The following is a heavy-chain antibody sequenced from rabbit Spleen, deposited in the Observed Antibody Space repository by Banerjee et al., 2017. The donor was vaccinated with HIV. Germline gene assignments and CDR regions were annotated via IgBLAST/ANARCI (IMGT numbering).Heavy chain of an antibody. CDR2: IYAGSGSA. CDR3: VRDRANIGGDYGPYYFDL. V-gene: IGHV1S40*01. CDR1: GFSFSSGHD. Sequence: QSLEESGGDLVKPGASLTLTCTASGFSFSSGHDMCWVRQAPGKGPEWIACIYAGSGSAYYATWAKGRFTISKTSSTTVTLQMTSLTAADTATYFCVRDRANIGGDYGPYYFDLWGQGTLVTVS. D-gene: IGHD2-1*01. J-gene: IGHJ4*01.